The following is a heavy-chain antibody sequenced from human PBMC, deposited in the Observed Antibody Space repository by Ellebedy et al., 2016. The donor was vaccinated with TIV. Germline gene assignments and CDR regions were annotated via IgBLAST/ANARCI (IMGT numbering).Heavy chain of an antibody. CDR3: AKLGFDILTGSGGMDV. CDR1: GFPFSNYA. Sequence: GESLKISCAASGFPFSNYAMSWVRRSPGKGLDWVSLISGSGEYTYYADSVKGRLTISRDNSMDTLYLQMNSLGVGDTAVYYCAKLGFDILTGSGGMDVWGQGTTVTVSS. J-gene: IGHJ6*02. V-gene: IGHV3-23*01. CDR2: ISGSGEYT. D-gene: IGHD3-9*01.